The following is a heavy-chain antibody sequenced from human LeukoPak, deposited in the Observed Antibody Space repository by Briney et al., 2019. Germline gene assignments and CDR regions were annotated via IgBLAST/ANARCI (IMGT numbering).Heavy chain of an antibody. V-gene: IGHV3-23*01. J-gene: IGHJ4*02. CDR1: GFTFSSYA. D-gene: IGHD3-10*01. CDR2: ISGSGGST. CDR3: AKSRGYYGSGSYFDY. Sequence: GGSLRLSCAASGFTFSSYAMSWVRQAPGKGLEWVSAISGSGGSTYYADSVKGRFTISRDNSKNTLYLQMNSLRAEDTAVYYCAKSRGYYGSGSYFDYWGQGTLVTVSS.